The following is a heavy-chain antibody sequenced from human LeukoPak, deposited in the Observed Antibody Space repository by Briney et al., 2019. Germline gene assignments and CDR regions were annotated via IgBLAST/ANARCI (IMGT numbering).Heavy chain of an antibody. CDR3: ATLRYCGGGSCFPKYFQH. CDR2: IYYSGST. D-gene: IGHD2-15*01. V-gene: IGHV4-59*08. J-gene: IGHJ1*01. CDR1: GGSINSYY. Sequence: NPSETLSLTCTVSGGSINSYYWSWIRQPPGKGLEWIGYIYYSGSTNYNPSLKSRVTISVDTSKNQFSLKLSSVTAADTAVYYCATLRYCGGGSCFPKYFQHWGQGTLVTVPS.